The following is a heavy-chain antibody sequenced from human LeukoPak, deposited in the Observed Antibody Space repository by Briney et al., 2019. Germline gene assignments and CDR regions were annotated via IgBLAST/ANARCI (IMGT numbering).Heavy chain of an antibody. Sequence: GGSLSLSRAASEFIFSNYAIHWVRQAPGKGLEWVTIISDDGSSKYYADSVKGRFTISRDNSKNTVYLQMNSLREDDTAVYYCARDGYYYDSSLDSWGQGTLVTVSS. J-gene: IGHJ4*02. D-gene: IGHD3-22*01. CDR3: ARDGYYYDSSLDS. CDR1: EFIFSNYA. CDR2: ISDDGSSK. V-gene: IGHV3-30*04.